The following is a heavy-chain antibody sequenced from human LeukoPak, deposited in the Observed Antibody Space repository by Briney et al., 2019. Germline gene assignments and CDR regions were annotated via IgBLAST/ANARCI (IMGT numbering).Heavy chain of an antibody. CDR2: VSASGGRT. V-gene: IGHV3-23*01. CDR3: AKSYASGSFYDY. Sequence: PGGSLRLSCAAAGFTFTNYGMGWVRQTPGKGLEWVSRVSASGGRTYYADSVKGRFTISRDNSKNTVSLQMNNLRADDTAVYYCAKSYASGSFYDYWGQGTLVTVSS. D-gene: IGHD3-10*01. J-gene: IGHJ4*02. CDR1: GFTFTNYG.